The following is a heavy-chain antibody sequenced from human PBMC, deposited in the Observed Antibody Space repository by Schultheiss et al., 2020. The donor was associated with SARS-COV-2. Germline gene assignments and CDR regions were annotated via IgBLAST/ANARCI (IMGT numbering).Heavy chain of an antibody. CDR3: ARGYREYYMDV. J-gene: IGHJ6*03. V-gene: IGHV3-21*01. CDR1: GFTFSNAW. Sequence: GGSLRLSCAASGFTFSNAWMSWVRQAPGKGLEWVSSISGSSSAIYYADSVKGRFTISRDNAKNSLYLQMNSLRAGDTAVYYCARGYREYYMDVWGKGTTVTVSS. D-gene: IGHD1-26*01. CDR2: ISGSSSAI.